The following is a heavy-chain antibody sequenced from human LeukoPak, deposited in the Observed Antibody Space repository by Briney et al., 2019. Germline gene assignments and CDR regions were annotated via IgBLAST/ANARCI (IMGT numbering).Heavy chain of an antibody. CDR1: GYTLTELS. Sequence: ASVKVSCKVSGYTLTELSMHWVRQAPGKGLEWMGGFHPEDGETIYAQKFQGRVTMTEDTSTDTAYMELSSLRSEDTAVYYCATRIAYHDSSGYSLRYWGQGTQVTVSS. V-gene: IGHV1-24*01. CDR3: ATRIAYHDSSGYSLRY. D-gene: IGHD3-22*01. J-gene: IGHJ4*02. CDR2: FHPEDGET.